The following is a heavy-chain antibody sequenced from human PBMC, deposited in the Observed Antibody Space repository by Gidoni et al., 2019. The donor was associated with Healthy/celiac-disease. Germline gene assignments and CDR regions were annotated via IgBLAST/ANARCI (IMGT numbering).Heavy chain of an antibody. CDR3: AKDSCSSTSCYPDYYGMDV. D-gene: IGHD2-2*01. CDR2: ISWNSGSI. J-gene: IGHJ6*02. CDR1: GFTFDDYA. Sequence: EVQLVESGGGLVQPGRSLRLSCAASGFTFDDYAMHWVRQAPGKGLEWVSGISWNSGSIGYADSVKGRFTISRDNAKNSLYLQMNSLRAEDTALYYCAKDSCSSTSCYPDYYGMDVWGQGTTVTVSS. V-gene: IGHV3-9*01.